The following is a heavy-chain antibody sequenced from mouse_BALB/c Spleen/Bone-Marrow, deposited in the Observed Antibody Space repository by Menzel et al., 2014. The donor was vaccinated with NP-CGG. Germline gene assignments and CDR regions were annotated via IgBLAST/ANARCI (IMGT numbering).Heavy chain of an antibody. J-gene: IGHJ4*01. V-gene: IGHV2-6-4*01. Sequence: VKLMESGPGQVAPSQSLSITCTVSGFSLSRYSVHWVRQPPGKGLEWLGVIWGGGSTDYNLGLKSRLSISKDNPKSQVFLKMNSLQTDDTAMYYCTRFITTGAMDYWGQGTSVTVSS. CDR3: TRFITTGAMDY. CDR2: IWGGGST. CDR1: GFSLSRYS. D-gene: IGHD1-1*01.